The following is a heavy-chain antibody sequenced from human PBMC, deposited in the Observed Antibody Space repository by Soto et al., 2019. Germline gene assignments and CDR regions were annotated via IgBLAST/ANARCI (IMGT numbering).Heavy chain of an antibody. Sequence: SETLSLTCTVSGGSISSSSYYWGWIRQPPGKGLEWIGSIYYSGSTYYNPSLRSRVTISVDTSKNQFSLKLSSVTAADTAVYYCARQHLDFWSGYYLNWFDPWGQGTLVTVSS. CDR1: GGSISSSSYY. CDR2: IYYSGST. V-gene: IGHV4-39*01. CDR3: ARQHLDFWSGYYLNWFDP. D-gene: IGHD3-3*01. J-gene: IGHJ5*02.